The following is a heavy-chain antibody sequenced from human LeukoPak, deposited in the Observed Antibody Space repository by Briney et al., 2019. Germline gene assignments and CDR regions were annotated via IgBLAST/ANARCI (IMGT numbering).Heavy chain of an antibody. CDR3: AKDGYSSGWYLTDFDY. CDR1: GFTFSSYA. V-gene: IGHV3-23*01. J-gene: IGHJ4*02. D-gene: IGHD6-19*01. CDR2: ISGSGGST. Sequence: GGSLRLSCAASGFTFSSYAMSWVRQAPGKGLEWVSAISGSGGSTYYADSVKSRFTISRDNSKNTLYLQMNSLRAEDTAVYYCAKDGYSSGWYLTDFDYWGQGTLVTVSS.